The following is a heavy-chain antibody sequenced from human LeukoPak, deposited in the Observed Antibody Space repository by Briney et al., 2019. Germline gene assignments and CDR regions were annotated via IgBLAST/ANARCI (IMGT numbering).Heavy chain of an antibody. CDR3: ARVIRISERSGELDY. J-gene: IGHJ4*02. CDR1: GGSISNYY. V-gene: IGHV4-59*12. CDR2: IYYSGST. Sequence: PSETLSLTCTVSGGSISNYYWSWIRQPPGKGLEWIAYIYYSGSTNYNPSLKSRVTISVDTSKNQFSLKLSSVTAADTAVYYCARVIRISERSGELDYWGQGTLVTVSS. D-gene: IGHD3-3*01.